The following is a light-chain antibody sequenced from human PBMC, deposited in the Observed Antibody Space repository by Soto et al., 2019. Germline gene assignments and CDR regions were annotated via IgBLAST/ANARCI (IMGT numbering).Light chain of an antibody. CDR1: QSIATF. CDR2: AAS. J-gene: IGKJ1*01. Sequence: DIQMTQSPSSLSASAGDRVTITCRASQSIATFLNWYQQKPGKAPKLLISAASRLQSGVPARFSGSGSGTDFTLTISSLQPEDFATYYCQQSYNTVWTFGQATKVEIQ. CDR3: QQSYNTVWT. V-gene: IGKV1-39*01.